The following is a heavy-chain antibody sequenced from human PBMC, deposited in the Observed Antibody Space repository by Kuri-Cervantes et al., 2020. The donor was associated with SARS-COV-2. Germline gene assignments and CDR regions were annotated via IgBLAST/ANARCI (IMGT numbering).Heavy chain of an antibody. J-gene: IGHJ6*02. CDR3: AKDMGTIFGVVIGSGYCMDV. D-gene: IGHD3-3*01. CDR1: GLTFDDYA. V-gene: IGHV3-9*01. CDR2: ISWNRGSI. Sequence: GGSLRPSCAASGLTFDDYAMHWVRQAPGKGLEWVSGISWNRGSIVYADSVKGRFTISRDNGKNYLYLQMNSLRAEDTALYYCAKDMGTIFGVVIGSGYCMDVWGQGTTVTVSS.